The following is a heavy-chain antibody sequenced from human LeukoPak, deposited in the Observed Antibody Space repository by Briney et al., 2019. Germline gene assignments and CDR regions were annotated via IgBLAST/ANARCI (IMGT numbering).Heavy chain of an antibody. CDR1: GFTFSSYA. Sequence: PGGSLRLSCAASGFTFSSYAMSWVRQAPGKGLEWVSAISGSGGSTYYADSVKGRFTISRDNSKNTLYLQMSSLRSEDTAVYYCARLGGYGDYYFDYWGQGTLVTVSS. V-gene: IGHV3-23*01. CDR3: ARLGGYGDYYFDY. D-gene: IGHD4-17*01. CDR2: ISGSGGST. J-gene: IGHJ4*02.